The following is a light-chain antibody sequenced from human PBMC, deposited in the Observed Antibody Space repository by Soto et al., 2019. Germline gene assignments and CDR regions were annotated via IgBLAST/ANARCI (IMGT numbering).Light chain of an antibody. CDR1: SSDVGGYNY. V-gene: IGLV2-11*01. Sequence: ALAQPRSVSGSPGQSVTISCTGTSSDVGGYNYVSWYQLRPGKAPKLIIYDVSKRPSGVPDRFSGSKSGNTASLTISGLQAEDEAGYYCCSYAGIYPYVFGTGTKVTVL. J-gene: IGLJ1*01. CDR3: CSYAGIYPYV. CDR2: DVS.